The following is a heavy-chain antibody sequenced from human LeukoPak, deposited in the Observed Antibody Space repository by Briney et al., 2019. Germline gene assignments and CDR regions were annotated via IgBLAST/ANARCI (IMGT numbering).Heavy chain of an antibody. CDR3: ARAEVVPAAAYFDY. Sequence: SETLSLTCTVSGGSISSGGYYWSWIRQHPGKGLEWIGYIYYSGSTYHNPSLKSRVTISVDTSKNQFSLKLSSVTAADTAVYYCARAEVVPAAAYFDYWGQGTLVTVSS. J-gene: IGHJ4*02. D-gene: IGHD2-2*01. CDR2: IYYSGST. V-gene: IGHV4-31*03. CDR1: GGSISSGGYY.